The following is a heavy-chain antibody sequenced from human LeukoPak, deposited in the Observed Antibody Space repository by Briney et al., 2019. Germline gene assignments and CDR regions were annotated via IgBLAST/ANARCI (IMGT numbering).Heavy chain of an antibody. CDR2: FDPEDGET. J-gene: IGHJ6*02. V-gene: IGHV1-24*01. CDR3: ATVGQGRAYYYGMDV. CDR1: GYSLTELS. Sequence: ASVKVSCKVSGYSLTELSMHWVRQAPGKGLEWMGGFDPEDGETIYAQKFQGRVTMTEDTSTDTAYMELSSLRSEDTAVYYCATVGQGRAYYYGMDVWGQGTTVTVSS.